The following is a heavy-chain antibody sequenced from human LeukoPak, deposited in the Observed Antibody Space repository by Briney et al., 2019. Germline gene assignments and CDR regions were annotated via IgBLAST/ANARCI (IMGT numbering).Heavy chain of an antibody. CDR2: IYYSGST. D-gene: IGHD3-3*01. Sequence: GSLRLSCAASGFTFSSYWMSWIRQPPGKGLEWIGYIYYSGSTNYNPSLKSRVTISVDTSKNQFSLKLSSVTAADTAVYYCARVKIKGGITIFKEYHYMDVWGKGTTVTVSS. J-gene: IGHJ6*03. CDR3: ARVKIKGGITIFKEYHYMDV. CDR1: GFTFSSYW. V-gene: IGHV4-59*01.